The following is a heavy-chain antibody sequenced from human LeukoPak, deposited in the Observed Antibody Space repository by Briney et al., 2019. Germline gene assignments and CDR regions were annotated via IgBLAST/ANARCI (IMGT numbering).Heavy chain of an antibody. V-gene: IGHV3-13*04. CDR2: IGTAGDT. D-gene: IGHD6-13*01. CDR1: GFTFSSYD. J-gene: IGHJ6*02. Sequence: GGSLRLSCAASGFTFSSYDMHWVRHATGKGLEWVSAIGTAGDTYYPGSVKGRFTISRENAKNSLYLQMNSLRAGDTAVYYCARASAAAGTLGYYYYGMDVWGQGTTVTVSS. CDR3: ARASAAAGTLGYYYYGMDV.